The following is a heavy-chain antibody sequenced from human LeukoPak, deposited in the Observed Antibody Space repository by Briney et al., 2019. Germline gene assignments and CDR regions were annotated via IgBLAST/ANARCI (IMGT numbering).Heavy chain of an antibody. CDR1: GFTFSSYG. CDR3: AREIAAAGPDMDV. J-gene: IGHJ6*02. V-gene: IGHV3-21*01. Sequence: GRSLRLSCAASGFTFSSYGMHWVRQAPGKGLEWVSSISSSSSYIYYADSVKGRFTISRDNAKNSLYLQMNSLRAEDTAVYYCAREIAAAGPDMDVWGQGTTVTVSS. CDR2: ISSSSSYI. D-gene: IGHD6-13*01.